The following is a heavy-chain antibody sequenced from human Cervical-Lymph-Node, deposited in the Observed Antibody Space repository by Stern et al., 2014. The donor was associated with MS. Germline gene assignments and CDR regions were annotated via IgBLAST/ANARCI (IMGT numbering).Heavy chain of an antibody. D-gene: IGHD6-19*01. CDR3: ARAAGSSGSKYYGMDV. CDR2: ITPIFGTA. V-gene: IGHV1-69*01. CDR1: GGTFSSYA. J-gene: IGHJ6*02. Sequence: VQLAESGAEVKKPGSSVKVSCKASGGTFSSYAISWVRQAPGPGLEWMEGITPIFGTANYAQKFQGRVTITADESTSTAYMELSSLRSEDTAVYYCARAAGSSGSKYYGMDVWGQGTTVTVSS.